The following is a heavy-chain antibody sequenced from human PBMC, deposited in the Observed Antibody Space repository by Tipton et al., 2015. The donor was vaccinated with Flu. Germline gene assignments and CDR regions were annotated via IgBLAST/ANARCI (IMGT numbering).Heavy chain of an antibody. CDR2: INHSGST. CDR1: GGSFSGYY. V-gene: IGHV4-34*01. Sequence: TLSLTCAVYGGSFSGYYWSWIRQPPGKGLEWIGEINHSGSTNYNPSLKSRVTISVDTSKDQFSLKLSSVTAADTAVYYCARDRRAWYFDLWGRGTLVTVSS. J-gene: IGHJ2*01. CDR3: ARDRRAWYFDL.